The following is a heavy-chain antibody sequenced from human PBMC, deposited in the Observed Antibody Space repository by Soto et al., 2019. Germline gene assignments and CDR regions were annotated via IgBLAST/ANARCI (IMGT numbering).Heavy chain of an antibody. CDR3: ARRGSGSYYDY. D-gene: IGHD1-26*01. Sequence: EVQLLESGGGLVQPGGSLRLSCAASGFTFSSYAMRWVRQARVKGLEWVSAISGSGGSTYYADSVKGRFTISRDNSKNTLYLQMNRLRAEDTAVYHCARRGSGSYYDYWGQGTLVTVSS. CDR1: GFTFSSYA. CDR2: ISGSGGST. V-gene: IGHV3-23*01. J-gene: IGHJ4*02.